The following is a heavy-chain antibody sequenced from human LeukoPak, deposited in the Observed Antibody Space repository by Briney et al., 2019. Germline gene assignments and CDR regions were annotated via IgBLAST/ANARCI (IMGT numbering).Heavy chain of an antibody. D-gene: IGHD5-18*01. CDR3: ARKASMVNHWYFDL. CDR1: GGSFSGYY. CDR2: INHSGST. J-gene: IGHJ2*01. Sequence: PSETLSLTCAVYGGSFSGYYWSWIRQPPGKGLEWIGEINHSGSTNYNPSLKSRVTISVDTSKNQFSLKLSSVTAADTAVYYCARKASMVNHWYFDLWGRGTLVTVSS. V-gene: IGHV4-34*01.